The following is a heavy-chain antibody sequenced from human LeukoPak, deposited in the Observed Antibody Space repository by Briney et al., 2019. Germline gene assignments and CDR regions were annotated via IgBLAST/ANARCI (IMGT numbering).Heavy chain of an antibody. J-gene: IGHJ6*02. CDR2: ISGSGGST. V-gene: IGHV3-23*01. CDR1: GFTFSSYA. D-gene: IGHD5-12*01. CDR3: AKDIVATSYYYYYGMDV. Sequence: GGSLRLSCAASGFTFSSYAMSWVRQAPGKGLEWVSAISGSGGSTYYADSVKGRFTISRDNSKNTLYLQMNSLRAEDTAVYYCAKDIVATSYYYYYGMDVWGQGTTVTVSS.